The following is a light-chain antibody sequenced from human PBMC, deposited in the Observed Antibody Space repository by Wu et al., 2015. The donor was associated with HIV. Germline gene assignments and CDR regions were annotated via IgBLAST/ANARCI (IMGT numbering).Light chain of an antibody. V-gene: IGKV3-11*01. J-gene: IGKJ2*01. CDR2: DAS. CDR1: QSVSSY. CDR3: QQRSNWPRMYT. Sequence: EIVLTQSPATLSLSPGERATLSCRASQSVSSYLAWYQQKPGQAPRLLIYDASNRATGIPARFSGSGSGTDFTLTISSLEPEDFAVYYCQQRSNWPRMYTFGRGDQAGDQT.